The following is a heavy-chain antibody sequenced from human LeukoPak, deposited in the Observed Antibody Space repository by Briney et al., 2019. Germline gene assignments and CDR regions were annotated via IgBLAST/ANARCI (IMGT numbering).Heavy chain of an antibody. V-gene: IGHV3-74*01. J-gene: IGHJ5*02. CDR1: AFNFTAYW. CDR2: INSDGATT. D-gene: IGHD5-12*01. CDR3: AVSNGGYGP. Sequence: GGSLRLSCASSAFNFTAYWMHWVRQDPRQGLLWVARINSDGATTNYADSVKGRFTISRDNAKNTLFLQMNSLRAEDTAVYFCAVSNGGYGPWGQGALVTVSS.